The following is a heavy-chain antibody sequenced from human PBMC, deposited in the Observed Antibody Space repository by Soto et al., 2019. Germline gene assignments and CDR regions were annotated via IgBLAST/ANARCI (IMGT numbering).Heavy chain of an antibody. Sequence: EAQLLESGGGLVQPGGSLRLSCAASGFTFSSYAMTWVRQAPGKGLEWVSVISGSGGSTYFADSVKGRFTISRDNSKNTQYLQMSSLRAEDTAVYYCAKEYDSRGYYPDYWGQGTLVTVSS. D-gene: IGHD3-22*01. CDR3: AKEYDSRGYYPDY. CDR1: GFTFSSYA. CDR2: ISGSGGST. J-gene: IGHJ4*02. V-gene: IGHV3-23*01.